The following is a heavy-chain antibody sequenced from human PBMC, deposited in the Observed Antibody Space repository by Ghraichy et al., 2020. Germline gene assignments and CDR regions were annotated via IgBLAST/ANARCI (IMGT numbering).Heavy chain of an antibody. Sequence: SETLYLTCAVSGGSISSYYWSWIRQPAGKGLEWIGRISISENTRYNPSLKGRVTMSVDTSKSQFSLRLSSVTAADTAVYYCARGPYYDTSGPRWLDPWGQGILVTVSS. CDR1: GGSISSYY. V-gene: IGHV4-4*07. CDR3: ARGPYYDTSGPRWLDP. CDR2: ISISENT. J-gene: IGHJ5*02. D-gene: IGHD3-22*01.